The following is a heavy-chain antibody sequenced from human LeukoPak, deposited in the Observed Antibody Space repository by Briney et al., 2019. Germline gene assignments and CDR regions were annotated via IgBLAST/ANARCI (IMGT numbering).Heavy chain of an antibody. Sequence: PGGSLRLSCAASGFTFDDYAMHWVRHAPGKGVEWVSLISGDGGSTYYGDSVKGGFTISRDNSKNSLYLQMNSLGTEDTALYYCAKDSSGYYYVFQHWGQGTLVTVSS. V-gene: IGHV3-43*02. J-gene: IGHJ1*01. CDR1: GFTFDDYA. CDR2: ISGDGGST. D-gene: IGHD3-22*01. CDR3: AKDSSGYYYVFQH.